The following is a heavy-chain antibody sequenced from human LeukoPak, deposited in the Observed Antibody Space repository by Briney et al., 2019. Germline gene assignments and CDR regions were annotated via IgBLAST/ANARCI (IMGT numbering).Heavy chain of an antibody. CDR2: INPNSGGT. CDR1: GYTFTGYY. D-gene: IGHD3-22*01. CDR3: ARARPTYYYDSSGYYRDY. Sequence: ASVKVSCKASGYTFTGYYMHWVRQAPGQGLEWMGWINPNSGGTNYAQKFQGRVTMTRDTSISTAYMELSRLRSDDTAVYYCARARPTYYYDSSGYYRDYWGQGTLVTVSS. J-gene: IGHJ4*02. V-gene: IGHV1-2*02.